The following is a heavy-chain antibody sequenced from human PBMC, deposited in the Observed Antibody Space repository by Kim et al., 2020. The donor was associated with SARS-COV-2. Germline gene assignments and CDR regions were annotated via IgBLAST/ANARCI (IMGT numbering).Heavy chain of an antibody. CDR2: IACLGIGK. V-gene: IGHV3-23*01. Sequence: GGSLRLSCTASGFIFNNFVMPWVRQAPGKGLEWVSAIACLGIGKNYADSVRGRFTISRDNSKNTLYLQMDSLRAEDTAVYYCAKDLGLVYITDLDQWGQGTRVTVS. CDR1: GFIFNNFV. CDR3: AKDLGLVYITDLDQ. D-gene: IGHD2-8*01. J-gene: IGHJ4*02.